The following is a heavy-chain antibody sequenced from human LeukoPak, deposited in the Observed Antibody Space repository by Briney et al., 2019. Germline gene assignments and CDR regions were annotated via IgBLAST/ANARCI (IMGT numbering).Heavy chain of an antibody. D-gene: IGHD1-14*01. V-gene: IGHV3-23*01. CDR2: IIGNGYNT. CDR1: GFTFSSYA. CDR3: AKTTVRELGYNCFDP. J-gene: IGHJ5*02. Sequence: GGSLRLSCAASGFTFSSYAMTWVRQAPGKGLEWVSSIIGNGYNTFYADSVKGRFTISRDNSKSTLYLQMNSLRVEDTAIYYCAKTTVRELGYNCFDPWGQGTLVTVSS.